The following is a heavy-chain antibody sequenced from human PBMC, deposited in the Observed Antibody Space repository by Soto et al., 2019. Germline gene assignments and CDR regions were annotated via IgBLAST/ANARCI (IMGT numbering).Heavy chain of an antibody. Sequence: QLQLQESGSGLVNPSQTLSLTCTVSGASISFGGYSWSWIRQSPRKGLEWIGYISHLETTYYNPAFESRLTLSIDRAKNRFSLKLTSMTAADGAVYYCARGGGYDSFDYWGQGILVTVSS. CDR2: ISHLETT. J-gene: IGHJ4*02. CDR3: ARGGGYDSFDY. V-gene: IGHV4-30-2*06. D-gene: IGHD5-12*01. CDR1: GASISFGGYS.